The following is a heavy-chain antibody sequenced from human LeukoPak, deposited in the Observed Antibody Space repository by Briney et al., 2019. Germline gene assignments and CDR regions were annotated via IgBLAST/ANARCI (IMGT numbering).Heavy chain of an antibody. CDR3: ARDRIEQQRTLGRSTNYYSYYYMDV. V-gene: IGHV3-23*01. Sequence: GGSLRLSCVASGFTFRSYGMSWVRQAPGKGLEWVSIISGSGGSTYYADSVKGRFTISRDNAKNSLYLQMSSLRAEDTAVYYCARDRIEQQRTLGRSTNYYSYYYMDVWGKGTTVTVSS. D-gene: IGHD6-13*01. CDR2: ISGSGGST. CDR1: GFTFRSYG. J-gene: IGHJ6*03.